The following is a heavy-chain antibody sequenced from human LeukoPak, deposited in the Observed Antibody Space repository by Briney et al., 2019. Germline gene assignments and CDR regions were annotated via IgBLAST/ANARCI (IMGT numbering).Heavy chain of an antibody. CDR2: IYYSGST. J-gene: IGHJ3*02. Sequence: PSETLSLTCTVSGGSISSSSYYWGWNRQPPGKGLEWIGSIYYSGSTYYNPSLKSRGTTSVDTSKDQFSLKLSSMTAADTAVYYCAVGRTADAFDIWGQGTMVTVSS. CDR1: GGSISSSSYY. V-gene: IGHV4-39*07. CDR3: AVGRTADAFDI. D-gene: IGHD5-18*01.